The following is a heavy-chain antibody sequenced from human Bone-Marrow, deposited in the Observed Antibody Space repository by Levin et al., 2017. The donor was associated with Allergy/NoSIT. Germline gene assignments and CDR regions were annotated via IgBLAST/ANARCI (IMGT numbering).Heavy chain of an antibody. J-gene: IGHJ4*02. CDR1: GFTFRNSW. CDR3: ATADLG. Sequence: GGSLRLSCVVSGFTFRNSWMDWVRQAPGKGLEWVANITQDGSEKNYVGSVKGRFTISRDNAQNSLYLQMNSLKVEDTAVYYCATADLGWGQGTLVTVSS. V-gene: IGHV3-7*01. CDR2: ITQDGSEK.